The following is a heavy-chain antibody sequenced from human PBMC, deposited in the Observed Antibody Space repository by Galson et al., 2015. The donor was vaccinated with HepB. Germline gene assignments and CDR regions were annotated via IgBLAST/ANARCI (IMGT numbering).Heavy chain of an antibody. J-gene: IGHJ4*02. CDR2: INPNSGGT. V-gene: IGHV1-2*02. D-gene: IGHD3-3*01. CDR3: ARDYDFWSGYNGLDY. Sequence: SVKVSCKASGNTFTGYYMHWVRQAPGQGLEWMGWINPNSGGTNYAQKFQGRVTMTRDTSISTAYMELSRLRSDDTAVYYCARDYDFWSGYNGLDYWGQGTLVTVSS. CDR1: GNTFTGYY.